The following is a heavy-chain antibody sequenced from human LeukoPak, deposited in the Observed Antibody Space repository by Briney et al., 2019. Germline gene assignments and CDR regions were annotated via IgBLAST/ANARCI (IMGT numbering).Heavy chain of an antibody. CDR2: IYYAGNT. D-gene: IGHD3-10*02. V-gene: IGHV4-39*01. J-gene: IGHJ5*02. CDR3: ARHDGESYYGRWFDP. Sequence: TSETLSLTCTVSGGSISSSSHYWAWIRQSPGKGLAWIGSIYYAGNTYYNPSLQSRVTISVDASKNQFSPKVNSVTAADTAIYYCARHDGESYYGRWFDPWGQGTLVTVSS. CDR1: GGSISSSSHY.